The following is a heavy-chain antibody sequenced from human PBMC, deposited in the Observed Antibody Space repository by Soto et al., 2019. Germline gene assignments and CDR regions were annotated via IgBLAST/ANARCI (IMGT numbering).Heavy chain of an antibody. J-gene: IGHJ6*02. V-gene: IGHV1-8*01. Sequence: ASVKVSCKASGYTFTSYDINWVRQATGQGLEWMGWMNPNSGNTGYAQKFQGRVTMTRNTSISTAYMELSSLRSEDTAVYYCARGRLWFYCYYYYGMDVWGQGTTVTVSS. CDR3: ARGRLWFYCYYYYGMDV. CDR1: GYTFTSYD. CDR2: MNPNSGNT. D-gene: IGHD5-18*01.